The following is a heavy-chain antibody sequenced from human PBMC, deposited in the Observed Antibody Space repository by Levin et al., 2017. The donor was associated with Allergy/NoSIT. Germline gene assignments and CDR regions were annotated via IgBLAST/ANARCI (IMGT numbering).Heavy chain of an antibody. CDR1: GGSISSYH. J-gene: IGHJ4*02. CDR3: ARLGYCPTTRCYPDY. D-gene: IGHD2-2*03. CDR2: ISNSGRT. V-gene: IGHV4-59*08. Sequence: RASETLSLTCTVSGGSISSYHWSWIRQPPGEGLEWIGYISNSGRTYYNPSLESRITISLDTSKRQFSLKLSPVTAADTAVFYCARLGYCPTTRCYPDYWGQGTLVTVSS.